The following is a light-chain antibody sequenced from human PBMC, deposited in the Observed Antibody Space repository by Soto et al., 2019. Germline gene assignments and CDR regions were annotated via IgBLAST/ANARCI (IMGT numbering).Light chain of an antibody. CDR2: GAS. CDR3: QQYGGSTRT. V-gene: IGKV3-20*01. Sequence: IVLTQSPGTLSLSPGERATLSCRASQSVTTQLAWYQQKPGQAPRLITHGASSRAPGVPDRITGSGSGTDFTLSISRLEPEDFAVYYCQQYGGSTRTFGQGTKVDI. J-gene: IGKJ1*01. CDR1: QSVTTQ.